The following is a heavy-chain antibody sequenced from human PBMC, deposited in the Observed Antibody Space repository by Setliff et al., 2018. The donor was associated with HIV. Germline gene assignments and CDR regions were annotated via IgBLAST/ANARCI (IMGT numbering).Heavy chain of an antibody. Sequence: GGSLRLSCAASGFTFSNYNMNWVRQAPGKGLEWVSSISYDSRFIYHADSMKGRFTISRDNAKKLVYLQMNSLRAEDTAIYYCARDRASSGYSARFDHWGQGTLVTVSS. CDR1: GFTFSNYN. V-gene: IGHV3-21*01. CDR3: ARDRASSGYSARFDH. CDR2: ISYDSRFI. J-gene: IGHJ4*02. D-gene: IGHD3-22*01.